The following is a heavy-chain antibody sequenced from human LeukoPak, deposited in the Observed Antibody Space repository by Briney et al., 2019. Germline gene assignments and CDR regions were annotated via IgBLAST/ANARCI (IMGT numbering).Heavy chain of an antibody. V-gene: IGHV5-51*01. CDR2: INPGDSDT. Sequence: GESLKISCKGSGYSFTSYWIGWGRQMPGKGVEWLGIINPGDSDTRYSPSFQGQVTISADKSISTANLQWSSLKASDTAMYYCARRIGSGWYDYWGQGTLVTVSS. J-gene: IGHJ4*02. CDR3: ARRIGSGWYDY. D-gene: IGHD6-19*01. CDR1: GYSFTSYW.